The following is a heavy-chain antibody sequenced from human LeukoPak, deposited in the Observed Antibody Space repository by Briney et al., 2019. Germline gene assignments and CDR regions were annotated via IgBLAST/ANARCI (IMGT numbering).Heavy chain of an antibody. CDR1: GFTFSNYA. Sequence: PGVSLTLSCATSGFTFSNYAMGWVRHAPAKGLEWVSAVNSCCNSAVYTDSVRSRFTISRDNSKITILLQMNSLRAEDTAVYDCAKDQRSGEYDYGWGPFDMWGQGTMVTVSS. CDR2: VNSCCNSA. J-gene: IGHJ3*02. D-gene: IGHD3-16*01. V-gene: IGHV3-23*01. CDR3: AKDQRSGEYDYGWGPFDM.